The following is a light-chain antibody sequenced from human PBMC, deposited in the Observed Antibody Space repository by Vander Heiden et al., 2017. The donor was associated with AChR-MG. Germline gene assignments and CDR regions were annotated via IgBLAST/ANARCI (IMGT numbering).Light chain of an antibody. CDR2: WAS. J-gene: IGKJ5*01. CDR1: QSILYSSNNKNY. Sequence: DIVMTQSPDSLAVSLGERATINCKSSQSILYSSNNKNYLAWYQQKPGQPPKLVLYWASTREFRVPAPFHGRRYGTDFPLTIDSLPGEDVAIYYCQQYYTTPITFGQGTRLEIK. V-gene: IGKV4-1*01. CDR3: QQYYTTPIT.